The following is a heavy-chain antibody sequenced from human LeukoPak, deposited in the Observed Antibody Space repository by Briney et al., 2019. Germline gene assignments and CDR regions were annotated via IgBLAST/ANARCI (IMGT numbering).Heavy chain of an antibody. D-gene: IGHD3-10*01. CDR3: ARGPYDRRMGGFGVRGGMGAFDI. V-gene: IGHV1-46*01. CDR1: GYTFTDYY. J-gene: IGHJ3*02. CDR2: INPSGGST. Sequence: ASVKVSCKASGYTFTDYYIHWVRQAPGQWLEWMGIINPSGGSTSYAQKFQGRVTMTRNTSISTAYMELSSLRSEDTAVYYCARGPYDRRMGGFGVRGGMGAFDIWGQGTMVTVSS.